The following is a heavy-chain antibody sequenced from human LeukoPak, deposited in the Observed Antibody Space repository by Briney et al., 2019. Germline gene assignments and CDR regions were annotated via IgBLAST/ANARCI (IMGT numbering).Heavy chain of an antibody. CDR3: TRVMDIVVVPAACFDY. CDR1: GFTFGDYA. J-gene: IGHJ4*02. Sequence: GGSLRLSCTASGFTFGDYAMSWVRQAPGEGLEWVGFIRSKAYGGTTEYAASVKGRFTISRDDSKSIAYLQMNSLKTEDTAVYYCTRVMDIVVVPAACFDYWGQGTLVTVSS. D-gene: IGHD2-2*03. V-gene: IGHV3-49*04. CDR2: IRSKAYGGTT.